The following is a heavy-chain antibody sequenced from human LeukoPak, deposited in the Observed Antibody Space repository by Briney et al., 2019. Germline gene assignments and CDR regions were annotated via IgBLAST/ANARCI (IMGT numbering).Heavy chain of an antibody. V-gene: IGHV4-34*01. CDR3: ARLRSGYSSGWSFDY. Sequence: SETLFLTCAVYGGSFSGYYWSWIRQPPGKGLEWIGEINHSGSTNYNPSLKSRVTISVDTSKNQFSLKLSSVTAADTAVYYCARLRSGYSSGWSFDYWGQGTLVTVSS. CDR1: GGSFSGYY. J-gene: IGHJ4*02. D-gene: IGHD6-19*01. CDR2: INHSGST.